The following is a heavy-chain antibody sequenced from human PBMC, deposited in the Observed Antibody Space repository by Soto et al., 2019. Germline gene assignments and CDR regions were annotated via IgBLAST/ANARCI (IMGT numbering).Heavy chain of an antibody. V-gene: IGHV3-30-3*01. Sequence: QVQLVEFGGCVVQPGSSLRLSCAASGFTFSSYAMHCVRQAPGTGLEWVAVISYDGSNKYYADCVKGRFTISRDNSQNTLYLQLNSLSAEDTDVSYCARVWELAGFDYWGQGTLVTVSS. D-gene: IGHD1-26*01. CDR1: GFTFSSYA. J-gene: IGHJ4*02. CDR3: ARVWELAGFDY. CDR2: ISYDGSNK.